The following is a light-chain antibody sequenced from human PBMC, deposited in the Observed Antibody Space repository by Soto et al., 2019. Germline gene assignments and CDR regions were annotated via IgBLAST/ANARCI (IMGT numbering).Light chain of an antibody. Sequence: SLSASVGDRVTITCRASQDIRNNLGWYQQKPGKAPKLLIYAASSLQSGVPSRFSDSGSGTDFTHTITSLQPEDFATYYCLQDYNYPWTFGQGTKVDIK. CDR2: AAS. CDR1: QDIRNN. V-gene: IGKV1-6*01. CDR3: LQDYNYPWT. J-gene: IGKJ1*01.